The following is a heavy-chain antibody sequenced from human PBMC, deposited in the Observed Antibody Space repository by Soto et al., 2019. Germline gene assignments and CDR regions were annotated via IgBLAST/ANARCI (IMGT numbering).Heavy chain of an antibody. CDR3: ARDPIRFLEWLLPRYYYYYGMDV. Sequence: ASLKVSCKASGYTFTSYGISWVRQAPGQGLEWMGWISAYNGNTNYAQKLQGRVTMTTDTSTSTAYMELRSLRSDDTAVYYCARDPIRFLEWLLPRYYYYYGMDVWGQGTTVTVSS. CDR1: GYTFTSYG. CDR2: ISAYNGNT. V-gene: IGHV1-18*01. J-gene: IGHJ6*02. D-gene: IGHD3-3*01.